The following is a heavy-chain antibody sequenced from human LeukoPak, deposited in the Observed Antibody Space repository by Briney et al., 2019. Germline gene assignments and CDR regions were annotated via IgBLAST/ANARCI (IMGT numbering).Heavy chain of an antibody. CDR2: IRSKTAGGSA. CDR3: TTSEEEEGAFDI. V-gene: IGHV3-15*05. J-gene: IGHJ3*02. CDR1: EKNLQSGFVFTKAW. Sequence: PGESLTLSCVASEKNLQSGFVFTKAWMNWVRQAPGKGLERVGHIRSKTAGGSANYGAPAEDRFTISRDDSKNTLYLQMSRLKSEDTAEYFCTTSEEEEGAFDIWGQGTMVTVSS.